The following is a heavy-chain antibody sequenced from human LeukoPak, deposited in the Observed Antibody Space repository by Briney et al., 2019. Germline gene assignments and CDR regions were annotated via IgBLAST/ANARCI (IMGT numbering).Heavy chain of an antibody. D-gene: IGHD2-2*02. CDR1: GFTFSTYL. V-gene: IGHV3-7*05. CDR2: IKHDGSEI. J-gene: IGHJ5*02. Sequence: GSLRLSCAASGFTFSTYLMNWVRPAPGKGLEWVANIKHDGSEINYMDSVKGRFTISRDNAKNSLYLQMNSLRTEDTAVYYCARGYCSSTSCYKNWFDPWGQGTLVTVSS. CDR3: ARGYCSSTSCYKNWFDP.